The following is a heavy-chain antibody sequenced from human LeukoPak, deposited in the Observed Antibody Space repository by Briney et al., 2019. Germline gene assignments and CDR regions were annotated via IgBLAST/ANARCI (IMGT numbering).Heavy chain of an antibody. CDR3: AKDDAWLQYGN. CDR2: ISPNGVIT. CDR1: GFTFSSHG. J-gene: IGHJ4*02. Sequence: GGSLRLSCAASGFTFSSHGMNWVRQASGKGLEWVSGISPNGVITYYADSVKGRFTISRDNSKGTVYLQMNSLRPEDTAVYYCAKDDAWLQYGNWGRGTLVTVSS. V-gene: IGHV3-23*01. D-gene: IGHD5-24*01.